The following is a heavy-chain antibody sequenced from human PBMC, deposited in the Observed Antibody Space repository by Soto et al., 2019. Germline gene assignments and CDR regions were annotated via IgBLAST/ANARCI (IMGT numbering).Heavy chain of an antibody. CDR1: GGSISGYY. V-gene: IGHV4-59*01. CDR3: TSRLAAAGFFDP. CDR2: IYYSGST. Sequence: QVQLQESGPGLVKPSETLSLTCTVSGGSISGYYWTWIRQPPGKGLEWIGNIYYSGSTNYNPSLKSRVTISIDTSKNPFSLKLTSVTAADTAVYFCTSRLAAAGFFDPWGQATLVTVSS. J-gene: IGHJ5*02. D-gene: IGHD6-13*01.